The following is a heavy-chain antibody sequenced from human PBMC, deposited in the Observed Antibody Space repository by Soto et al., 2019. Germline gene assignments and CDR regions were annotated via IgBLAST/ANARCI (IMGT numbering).Heavy chain of an antibody. Sequence: PGGSLRLSCAASGFTFSSYSMNWVRQAPGKGLEWVSSISSSSSYIYYADSVKGRFTISRDNAKNSLYLQMNSLRAEDTAVYYCARDHHYYGDYDESDFDYWGQGTLVTVSS. CDR3: ARDHHYYGDYDESDFDY. CDR1: GFTFSSYS. D-gene: IGHD4-17*01. J-gene: IGHJ4*02. V-gene: IGHV3-21*01. CDR2: ISSSSSYI.